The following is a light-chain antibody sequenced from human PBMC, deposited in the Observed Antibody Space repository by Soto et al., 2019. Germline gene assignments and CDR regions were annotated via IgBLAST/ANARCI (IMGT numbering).Light chain of an antibody. CDR1: SSDVGGYNS. Sequence: QSALTQPPSASGSPGQSVTISCTGTSSDVGGYNSVSWCQQYPGKAPKLMIYEVSMRPSGVPDRFSGSKSGNTASLTVSGLQAEDEADYYCSSYAGSNKGVVFGGGTKLTVL. CDR3: SSYAGSNKGVV. CDR2: EVS. J-gene: IGLJ2*01. V-gene: IGLV2-8*01.